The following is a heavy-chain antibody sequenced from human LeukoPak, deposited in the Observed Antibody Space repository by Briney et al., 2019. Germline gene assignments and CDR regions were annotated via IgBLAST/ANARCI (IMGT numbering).Heavy chain of an antibody. CDR3: AKSRLGIGYGSTWYPGDY. CDR1: GFTFSSYA. Sequence: GGSLRLSCAASGFTFSSYAMSWVRQAPGKGLEWVSAISDSGGSTYYAGSVKGRFTISRDNSKSTLFLQMNSLRAEDTAVYYCAKSRLGIGYGSTWYPGDYWGQGTLVTVSS. CDR2: ISDSGGST. V-gene: IGHV3-23*01. J-gene: IGHJ4*02. D-gene: IGHD6-13*01.